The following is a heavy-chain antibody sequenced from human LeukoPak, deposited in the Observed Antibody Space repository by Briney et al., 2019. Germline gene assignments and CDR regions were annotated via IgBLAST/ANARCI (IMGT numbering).Heavy chain of an antibody. CDR1: GYTFTGYY. V-gene: IGHV1-2*02. Sequence: GASVKVSCKASGYTFTGYYMHWVRQAPGQGLEWMGWINPNSGGTNYAQKSQGRVTMTRDTSISTAYMELSRLRSDDTAVYYCARGSMTKAVPPNYWGQGTLVTVSS. J-gene: IGHJ4*02. CDR3: ARGSMTKAVPPNY. D-gene: IGHD6-19*01. CDR2: INPNSGGT.